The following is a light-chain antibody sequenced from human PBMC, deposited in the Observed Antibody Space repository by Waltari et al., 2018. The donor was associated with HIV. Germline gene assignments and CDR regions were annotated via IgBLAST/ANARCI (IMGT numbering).Light chain of an antibody. CDR2: GAS. Sequence: EVVMTQPPATLSVSPGDRVTLSCRARRIINDNLAWYQQKPGQAPGHLTYGASTKATGIPARFSGSGSGTDYTLTIISLQSVDVAVYFCQQYNNLVTFGGGTKLEMK. CDR3: QQYNNLVT. J-gene: IGKJ4*01. V-gene: IGKV3-15*01. CDR1: RIINDN.